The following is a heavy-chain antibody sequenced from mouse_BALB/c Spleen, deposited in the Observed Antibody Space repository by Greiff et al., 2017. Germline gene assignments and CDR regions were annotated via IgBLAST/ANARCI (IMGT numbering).Heavy chain of an antibody. CDR2: IRLKSNNYAT. CDR3: TREDPWFAY. CDR1: GFTFSNYW. J-gene: IGHJ3*01. V-gene: IGHV6-6*02. Sequence: EVKLEESGGGLVQPGGSMKLSCVASGFTFSNYWMNWVRQSPEKGLEWVAEIRLKSNNYATHYAESVKGRFTISRDDSKSSVYLQMNNLRAEDTGIYYCTREDPWFAYWGQGTLVTVSA.